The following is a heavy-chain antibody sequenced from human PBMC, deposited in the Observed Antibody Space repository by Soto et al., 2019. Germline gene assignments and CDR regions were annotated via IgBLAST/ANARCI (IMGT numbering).Heavy chain of an antibody. CDR3: ARVRVQLWVDY. Sequence: QVQLQESGPGLVKPSQTLSLTCTVSGGSISSGDYYWSWIRQPPGKGLEWIGYIYYSGSTYYNPSIKSXXTXSXXTAKNQFSLKLSSVTAADTAVYYCARVRVQLWVDYWGQGTLVTVSS. J-gene: IGHJ4*02. V-gene: IGHV4-30-4*01. D-gene: IGHD5-18*01. CDR1: GGSISSGDYY. CDR2: IYYSGST.